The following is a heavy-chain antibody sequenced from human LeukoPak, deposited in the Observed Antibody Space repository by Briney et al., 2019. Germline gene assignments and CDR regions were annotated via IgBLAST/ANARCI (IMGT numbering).Heavy chain of an antibody. Sequence: ETLSLTCTVSGNSISSTYYWGWIRQPPGKGLEWIGNIYHSGSTYYNPSLKSRVTISIDTSKNQFSLKLNSVTAADTAVYYCARSVAGNFDYWGQGTLVTVSS. D-gene: IGHD6-19*01. CDR1: GNSISSTYY. CDR2: IYHSGST. CDR3: ARSVAGNFDY. V-gene: IGHV4-38-2*02. J-gene: IGHJ4*02.